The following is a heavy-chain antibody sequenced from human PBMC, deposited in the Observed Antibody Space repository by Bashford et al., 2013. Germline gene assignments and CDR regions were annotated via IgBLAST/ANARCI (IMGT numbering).Heavy chain of an antibody. CDR3: ARDPTVAATPYYFDS. Sequence: CINPNSGATKYEQKFQGRVTVTTDTSISTAYLELSRLSSDDTAVYYCARDPTVAATPYYFDSWGQGTLVTVSS. CDR2: INPNSGAT. J-gene: IGHJ4*02. V-gene: IGHV1-2*02. D-gene: IGHD6-19*01.